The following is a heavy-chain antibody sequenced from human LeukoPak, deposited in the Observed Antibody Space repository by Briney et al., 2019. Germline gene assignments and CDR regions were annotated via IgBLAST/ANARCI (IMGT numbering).Heavy chain of an antibody. CDR3: ARDYYDSSGYYWWYFDY. CDR1: VGSIISYY. V-gene: IGHV4-4*07. Sequence: PSVTLSLTCTLSVGSIISYYWSWLQQPARKGLEWIRRIYTSGSTNYNLSLNSRVTMSVDTSKNQFSLKLSSVTAADTAVYYCARDYYDSSGYYWWYFDYWGQGTLVTVSS. J-gene: IGHJ4*02. CDR2: IYTSGST. D-gene: IGHD3-22*01.